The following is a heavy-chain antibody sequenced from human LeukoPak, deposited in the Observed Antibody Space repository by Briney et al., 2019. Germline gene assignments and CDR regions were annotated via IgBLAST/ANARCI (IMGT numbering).Heavy chain of an antibody. CDR3: ARLEPDYYDSSGYVDY. V-gene: IGHV1-69*13. CDR2: IIPIFGTA. J-gene: IGHJ4*02. CDR1: GYTFTSYD. D-gene: IGHD3-22*01. Sequence: ASVKVSCKASGYTFTSYDINWVRQATGQGLEWMGGIIPIFGTANYAQKFQGRVTITADESTSTAYMELSSLRSEDTAVYYCARLEPDYYDSSGYVDYWGQGTLVTVSS.